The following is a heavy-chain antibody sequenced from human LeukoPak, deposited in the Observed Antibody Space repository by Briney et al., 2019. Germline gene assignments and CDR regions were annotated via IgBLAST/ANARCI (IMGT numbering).Heavy chain of an antibody. CDR3: ARMAAASRPKDD. CDR2: IYTSGST. D-gene: IGHD6-13*01. J-gene: IGHJ4*02. V-gene: IGHV4-4*07. Sequence: SETLSLTCTVSGGSISGYYWSWIRQPAGKGLEWIGRIYTSGSTNYNLSLKSRVTMSVDTSKNQFSLRLNSVTAADTAVYYCARMAAASRPKDDWGQGTLATVSS. CDR1: GGSISGYY.